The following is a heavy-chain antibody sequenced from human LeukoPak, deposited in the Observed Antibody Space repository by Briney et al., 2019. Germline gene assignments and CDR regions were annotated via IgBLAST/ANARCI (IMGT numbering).Heavy chain of an antibody. J-gene: IGHJ5*02. CDR1: GYTFTGYY. CDR2: INPNSGGT. CDR3: ARATPLPTNNWFDP. V-gene: IGHV1-2*04. Sequence: GASVKVSCKASGYTFTGYYMHWVRQAPGQGLEWMGWINPNSGGTNYAQKFQGWVTMTRDTSISTAYMELSRLRSDDTAVYYCARATPLPTNNWFDPWGRGTLVTVSS. D-gene: IGHD2-2*01.